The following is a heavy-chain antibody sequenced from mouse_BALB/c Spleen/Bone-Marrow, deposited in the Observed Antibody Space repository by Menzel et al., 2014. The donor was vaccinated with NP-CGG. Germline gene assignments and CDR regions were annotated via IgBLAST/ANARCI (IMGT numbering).Heavy chain of an antibody. CDR3: TRGGNWDDFDY. J-gene: IGHJ2*01. V-gene: IGHV5-17*02. Sequence: EVMLVESGGGLVQPGGSRKLSCAASGFIFSSFGMHWVRQAPEKGLEWVAYISSGSSTIFYADTVKGRFTISRENPRNTLFLQMTSLRSEDTAMYYCTRGGNWDDFDYWGQGTTLTVSS. D-gene: IGHD4-1*01. CDR1: GFIFSSFG. CDR2: ISSGSSTI.